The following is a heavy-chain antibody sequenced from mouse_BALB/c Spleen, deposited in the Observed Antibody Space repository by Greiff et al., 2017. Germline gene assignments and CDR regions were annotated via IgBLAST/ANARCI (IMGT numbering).Heavy chain of an antibody. J-gene: IGHJ3*01. CDR2: ISYSGST. D-gene: IGHD2-3*01. V-gene: IGHV3-2*02. Sequence: EVMLVESGPGLVKPSQSLSLTCTVTGYSITSDYAWNWIRQFPGNKLEWMGYISYSGSTSYNPSLKSRISITRDTSKNQFFLQLNSVTTEDTATYYCARGGDGYYVAYWGQGTLVTVSA. CDR3: ARGGDGYYVAY. CDR1: GYSITSDYA.